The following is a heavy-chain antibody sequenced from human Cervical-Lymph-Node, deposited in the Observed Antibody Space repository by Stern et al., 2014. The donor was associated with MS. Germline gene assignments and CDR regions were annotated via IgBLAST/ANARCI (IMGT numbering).Heavy chain of an antibody. Sequence: QLVQSGAEVRQPGASVKVSCKASGYSFITYYMNWVRQAPGQGLEWMGMINPSGGSTTYAQKFQARVTMTRDTSTNTVYMEMSSLRSDDTAVYYCTRGPKVRLGGRYNYFDPWGQGTLVTVSS. CDR2: INPSGGST. CDR3: TRGPKVRLGGRYNYFDP. D-gene: IGHD1-26*01. J-gene: IGHJ5*02. V-gene: IGHV1-46*01. CDR1: GYSFITYY.